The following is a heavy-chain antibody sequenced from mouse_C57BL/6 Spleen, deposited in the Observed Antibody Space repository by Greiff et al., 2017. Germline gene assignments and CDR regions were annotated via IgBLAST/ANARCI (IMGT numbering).Heavy chain of an antibody. J-gene: IGHJ2*01. CDR2: ISDGGSYT. CDR3: ARDTPLDY. V-gene: IGHV5-4*01. Sequence: DVQLQESGGGLVKPGGSLKLSCAASGFTFSSYAMSWVRQTPEKRLEWVATISDGGSYTYYTDNVKGRFTISRDNAKNNLYLQMSHLKSEDTAMYYCARDTPLDYWGQGTTLTVSS. CDR1: GFTFSSYA.